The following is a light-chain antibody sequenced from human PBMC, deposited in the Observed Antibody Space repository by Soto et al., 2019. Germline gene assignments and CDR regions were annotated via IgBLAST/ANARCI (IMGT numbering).Light chain of an antibody. V-gene: IGKV1-17*01. CDR3: QPYKSYAPT. J-gene: IGKJ1*01. CDR2: GTY. CDR1: QDIRND. Sequence: SLSSSVKDRVTITCRASQDIRNDLGWYQQKPGEAPKLLIYGTYNLQNGVTSRFSGSGSGTELTLTISGLQPDDFATYFCQPYKSYAPTFGQGTKVEIK.